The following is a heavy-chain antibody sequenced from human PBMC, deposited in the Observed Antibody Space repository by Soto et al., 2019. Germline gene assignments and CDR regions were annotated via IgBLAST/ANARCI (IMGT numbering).Heavy chain of an antibody. Sequence: GGSLRLSCAASGFTFSNAWMSWVRQAPGKGLEWVGRIKSKTDGGTTDYAAPVKGRFTISRDDSKNMLYLQMNSLKTEDTAVYYCTTEKVTMVRGYYYYYMDVWGKGTTVTVSS. D-gene: IGHD3-10*01. V-gene: IGHV3-15*01. CDR1: GFTFSNAW. J-gene: IGHJ6*03. CDR2: IKSKTDGGTT. CDR3: TTEKVTMVRGYYYYYMDV.